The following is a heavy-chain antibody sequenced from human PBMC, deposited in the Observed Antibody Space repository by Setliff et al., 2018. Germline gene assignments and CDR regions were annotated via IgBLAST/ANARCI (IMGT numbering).Heavy chain of an antibody. J-gene: IGHJ4*02. D-gene: IGHD3-16*01. V-gene: IGHV4-59*01. CDR3: ARLRGAFDY. CDR2: ISSSGGT. CDR1: GGSIGGFA. Sequence: SETLSLTCTVSGGSIGGFAWNWIRQFPGKRLEWIGEISSSGGTLYTPSLRSRVSMSVDTSRNQFSLNLTSMTAADTAVYYCARLRGAFDYWGQGTLVTVSS.